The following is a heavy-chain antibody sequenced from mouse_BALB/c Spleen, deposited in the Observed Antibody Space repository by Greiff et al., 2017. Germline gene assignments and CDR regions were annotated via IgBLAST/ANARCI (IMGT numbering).Heavy chain of an antibody. Sequence: QVQLQQSGPSLVQPSQSLSITCTVSGFSLTSYGVHWVRQSPGKGLEWLGVIWSGGSTDYNAAFMSRLSITKDNSKSHVFFKMNRLQADDTAIYCCAKNDDEGYYVDWGQGTAVTVSA. CDR3: AKNDDEGYYVD. V-gene: IGHV2-5-1*01. D-gene: IGHD2-3*01. CDR2: IWSGGST. CDR1: GFSLTSYG. J-gene: IGHJ4*01.